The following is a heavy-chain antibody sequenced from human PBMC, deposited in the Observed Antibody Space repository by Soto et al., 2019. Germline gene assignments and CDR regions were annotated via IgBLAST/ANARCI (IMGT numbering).Heavy chain of an antibody. V-gene: IGHV3-15*01. CDR2: IKSKTDVGTA. CDR3: TTGIYYDILTGYHNVAY. Sequence: GSLRLSCVASGLNLSHPWMTLVRQAAGKGLEGVGRIKSKTDVGTADYAAPVKGRATISRDDSKNTVYMQMNSLKTEDTAVYYCTTGIYYDILTGYHNVAYWGQGALVTVSS. D-gene: IGHD3-9*01. J-gene: IGHJ4*02. CDR1: GLNLSHPW.